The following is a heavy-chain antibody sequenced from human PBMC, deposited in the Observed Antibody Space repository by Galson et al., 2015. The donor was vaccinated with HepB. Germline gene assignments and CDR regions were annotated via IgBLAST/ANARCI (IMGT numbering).Heavy chain of an antibody. D-gene: IGHD5-24*01. CDR3: ARLSNGYSRPDAFDI. CDR1: ECTFSSTP. V-gene: IGHV3-21*01. Sequence: SLSISCAASECTFSSTPLNWVRQGPGDGLERVSSISSTSCYISDAASVKGRFTISRDNAQNSLYLQMNSLRAEDTAVYYCARLSNGYSRPDAFDIWGQGTMVTVSS. J-gene: IGHJ3*02. CDR2: ISSTSCYI.